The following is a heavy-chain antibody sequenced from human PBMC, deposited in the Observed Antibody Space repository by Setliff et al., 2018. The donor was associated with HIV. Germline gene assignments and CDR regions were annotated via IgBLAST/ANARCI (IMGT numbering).Heavy chain of an antibody. CDR3: ARPLMTTVVSVCAFDI. CDR2: IYYSGST. CDR1: GGSISSSSYY. J-gene: IGHJ3*02. V-gene: IGHV4-39*01. Sequence: LSLTCTVSGGSISSSSYYWGWIRQPPGKGLEWIGSIYYSGSTYYNPSLKSRVTISVDTSKNQFSLKLSSVTAADTAVYYCARPLMTTVVSVCAFDIWGQGTMVTVSS. D-gene: IGHD4-17*01.